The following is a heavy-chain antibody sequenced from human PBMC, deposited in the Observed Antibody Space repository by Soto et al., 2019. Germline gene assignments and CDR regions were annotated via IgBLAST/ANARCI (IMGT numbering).Heavy chain of an antibody. J-gene: IGHJ4*02. Sequence: QPGGSLRLSCVASGFTFISSFMGWIRQAPGKGLEWVANINQDGGVTYYVDSVEGRFTISRDNTKDSLCLQMNSLRGEDTAIYYWARDYRGSCRYFFDYWGQGTLVTVS. CDR1: GFTFISSF. CDR2: INQDGGVT. D-gene: IGHD6-19*01. CDR3: ARDYRGSCRYFFDY. V-gene: IGHV3-7*03.